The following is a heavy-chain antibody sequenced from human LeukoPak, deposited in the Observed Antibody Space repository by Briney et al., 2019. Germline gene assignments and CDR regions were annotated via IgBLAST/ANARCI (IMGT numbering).Heavy chain of an antibody. V-gene: IGHV3-33*01. CDR3: ARSTYSSSSYYFDY. J-gene: IGHJ4*02. CDR1: GFTFSNYG. CDR2: IWSDGINK. Sequence: PGGSLRFSCAASGFTFSNYGIHWVRQAPGKGLEWVAVIWSDGINKYYVDSVKGRFTISRDNSKNTLYLQMNSLRADDTAVYYCARSTYSSSSYYFDYWGQGSLVTVPS. D-gene: IGHD6-13*01.